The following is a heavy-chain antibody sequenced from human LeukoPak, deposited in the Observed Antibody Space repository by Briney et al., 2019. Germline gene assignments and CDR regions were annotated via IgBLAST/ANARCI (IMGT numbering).Heavy chain of an antibody. CDR2: ITGSGGDA. J-gene: IGHJ3*01. V-gene: IGHV3-23*01. Sequence: PGGSLRLSCAASGFTFSNYAMNWVRQAPGKGLEWVSSITGSGGDAYYADSVKGRFTISRDNSKNTLDLQMNSLRAEDTAVYYCARDKTTAHVFDVWGQGAMVTVSS. CDR1: GFTFSNYA. D-gene: IGHD1-14*01. CDR3: ARDKTTAHVFDV.